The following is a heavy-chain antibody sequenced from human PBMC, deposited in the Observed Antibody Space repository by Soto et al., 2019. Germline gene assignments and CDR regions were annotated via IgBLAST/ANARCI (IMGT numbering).Heavy chain of an antibody. CDR1: GGTFSSYT. D-gene: IGHD2-15*01. J-gene: IGHJ4*02. V-gene: IGHV1-69*08. CDR3: AREGPLLGYYFDY. CDR2: IIPILGIA. Sequence: QVQLVQSGAEVKKPGSSVKVSCKASGGTFSSYTISWVRQAPGQGLEWMGRIIPILGIANYAQKFQGRVTITEDKSTSTAYMELSSLRSEDTAVYYCAREGPLLGYYFDYWGQGTLVTVSS.